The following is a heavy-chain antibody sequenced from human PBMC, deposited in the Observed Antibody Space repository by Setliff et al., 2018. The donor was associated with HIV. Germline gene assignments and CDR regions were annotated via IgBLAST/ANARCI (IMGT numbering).Heavy chain of an antibody. CDR3: ARAISAAGIAPFDF. CDR2: IYFSGTT. J-gene: IGHJ4*02. Sequence: PSETLSLTCTVSGASISSHYWSWIRQPPGKGLEWIGYIYFSGTTNYNPSLKSRVTISVDTSKNQFSLNLNSVTAADTAVYYWARAISAAGIAPFDFWGQGTMGTVSA. V-gene: IGHV4-59*11. D-gene: IGHD6-13*01. CDR1: GASISSHY.